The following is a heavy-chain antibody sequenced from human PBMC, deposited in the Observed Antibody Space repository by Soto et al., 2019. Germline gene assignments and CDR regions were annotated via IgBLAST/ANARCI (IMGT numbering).Heavy chain of an antibody. CDR2: IYYSGST. CDR3: ARQLDIVVVPAARGEFDY. V-gene: IGHV4-39*01. Sequence: SETLSLTCTVSGGSISSSSYYWGWIRQPPGKGLEWIGSIYYSGSTYYNPSLKSRVTISVDTSKNQFSLKLSSVTAADTAVYYCARQLDIVVVPAARGEFDYWGQGTLVTVSS. CDR1: GGSISSSSYY. J-gene: IGHJ4*02. D-gene: IGHD2-2*03.